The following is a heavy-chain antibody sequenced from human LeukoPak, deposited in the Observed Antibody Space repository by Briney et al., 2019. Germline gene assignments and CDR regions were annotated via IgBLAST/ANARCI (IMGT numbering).Heavy chain of an antibody. CDR2: ISDSGGST. J-gene: IGHJ4*02. CDR3: ARHDTAFDY. Sequence: GGSLRLSCAASGFTFSSYAMHWVRQPPGKGLEWVSAISDSGGSTYYADSEKGRFTISRDNSKNTLYLQMNSLKAEDTAVYYCARHDTAFDYWGQGTLVTVSS. V-gene: IGHV3-23*01. CDR1: GFTFSSYA. D-gene: IGHD5-18*01.